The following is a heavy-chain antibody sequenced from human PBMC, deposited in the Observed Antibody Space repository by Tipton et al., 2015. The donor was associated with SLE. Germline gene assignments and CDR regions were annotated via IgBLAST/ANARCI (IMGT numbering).Heavy chain of an antibody. J-gene: IGHJ4*02. CDR3: ARRWPDTWATVD. V-gene: IGHV1-8*01. Sequence: QVVQSGPEVKKPGASVKVSCKASGYSFTRHDINWVRQATGQGLEWMGWMNPNSASTGYAQKFQGRVTMARDTSTSTAYMELRSRRADETAVYCCARRWPDTWATVDWGQGTLVTGSS. D-gene: IGHD5-18*01. CDR2: MNPNSAST. CDR1: GYSFTRHD.